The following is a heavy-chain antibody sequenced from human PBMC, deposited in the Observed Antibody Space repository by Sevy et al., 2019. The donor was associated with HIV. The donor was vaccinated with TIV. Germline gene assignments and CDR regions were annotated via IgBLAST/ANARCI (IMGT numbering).Heavy chain of an antibody. Sequence: ASVKVSCKASGYTFTEYYVHWLRQAPGQGLEWMGWINPQTGGTYFAKKFQDRVTLTTATSINAVYMELSGLKFDDTAVFYCARMGEYFYTSGYYPLKYWGLGTLVTVSS. CDR3: ARMGEYFYTSGYYPLKY. D-gene: IGHD3-22*01. J-gene: IGHJ4*02. V-gene: IGHV1-2*02. CDR1: GYTFTEYY. CDR2: INPQTGGT.